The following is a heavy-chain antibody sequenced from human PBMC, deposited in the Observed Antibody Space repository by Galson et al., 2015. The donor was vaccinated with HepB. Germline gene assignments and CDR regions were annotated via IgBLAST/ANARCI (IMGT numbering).Heavy chain of an antibody. V-gene: IGHV5-51*01. CDR1: GSSFTSYW. J-gene: IGHJ4*02. Sequence: QSGAEVKKPGESLKISCKGSGSSFTSYWIGWVRQMPGKGLEWMGIIYPGDSDTRYSPSFRGQVTISADKSISTAYLQWSSLKASDTAMCYCARGYCSGGSCYSLFDYWGQGTLVTVSS. D-gene: IGHD2-15*01. CDR3: ARGYCSGGSCYSLFDY. CDR2: IYPGDSDT.